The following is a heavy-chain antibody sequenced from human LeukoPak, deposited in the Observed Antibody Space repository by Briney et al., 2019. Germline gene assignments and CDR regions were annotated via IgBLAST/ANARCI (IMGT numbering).Heavy chain of an antibody. V-gene: IGHV3-11*04. CDR3: ARVLLADGYKEMATVGYFDY. J-gene: IGHJ4*02. D-gene: IGHD5-24*01. CDR2: ISSSGSPI. CDR1: GFTFSDYY. Sequence: PGGSLRLSCAASGFTFSDYYMSWIRQVPGKGLEWVSNISSSGSPIYYADSVKGRFTISRDNAKNSLYLQMNRLRAEDTAVYYCARVLLADGYKEMATVGYFDYWGQGTLVTVSS.